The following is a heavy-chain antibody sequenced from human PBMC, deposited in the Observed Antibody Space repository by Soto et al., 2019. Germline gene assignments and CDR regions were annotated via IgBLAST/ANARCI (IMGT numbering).Heavy chain of an antibody. J-gene: IGHJ4*02. Sequence: GGSLRLSCEASGFTFRSYAMSWVRQAPGKGLEWVSGISGSGGSTYYADSVKGRFTISRDNSKNTLYLQMNSLRAEDTAVYYCAKLRGGNYFGYYFDFWGQGTLVTVSS. CDR1: GFTFRSYA. D-gene: IGHD3-10*01. V-gene: IGHV3-23*01. CDR2: ISGSGGST. CDR3: AKLRGGNYFGYYFDF.